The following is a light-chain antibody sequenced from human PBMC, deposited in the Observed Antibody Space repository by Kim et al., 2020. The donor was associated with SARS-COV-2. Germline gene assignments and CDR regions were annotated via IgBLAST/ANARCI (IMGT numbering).Light chain of an antibody. CDR3: QHNYSAPPT. CDR1: QSITTY. Sequence: DIQMTQSPSSLSASVGDRVTITCRASQSITTYLNWYQQKPGKAPELLIYAASNLQSGVPSRFSGSGSGTDFTLTISSLQPEDFATYYCQHNYSAPPTFGHETKVDIK. CDR2: AAS. J-gene: IGKJ1*01. V-gene: IGKV1-39*01.